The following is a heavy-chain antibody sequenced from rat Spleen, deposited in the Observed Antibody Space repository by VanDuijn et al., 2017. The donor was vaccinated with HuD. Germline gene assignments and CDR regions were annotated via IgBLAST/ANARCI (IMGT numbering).Heavy chain of an antibody. CDR2: IWGNGNT. CDR3: TSPFRWFAY. V-gene: IGHV2-13*01. Sequence: QVQLKESGPGLVQPSQTLSLTCTVSGFSLSSYGVIWVRQPPGKGLEWRGVIWGNGNTNYKSALKSRLSISRDTSKSQVFLKMNSLQTEDTAMYFCTSPFRWFAYWGQGTLVTVSS. CDR1: GFSLSSYG. J-gene: IGHJ3*01.